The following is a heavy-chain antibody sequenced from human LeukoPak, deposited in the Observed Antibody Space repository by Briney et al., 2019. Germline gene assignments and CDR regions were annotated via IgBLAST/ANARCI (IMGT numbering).Heavy chain of an antibody. D-gene: IGHD6-13*01. CDR3: ARGSTAAGLAY. V-gene: IGHV4-34*01. J-gene: IGHJ4*02. CDR2: INHSGST. Sequence: SETLSLTCAVYGGSFSGYYWSWIRQPPGKGLEWIGEINHSGSTNYNPSLKSRVTISVDTSKNQFSLKLSSVTAADTAVYYCARGSTAAGLAYWGQGTLVTVSS. CDR1: GGSFSGYY.